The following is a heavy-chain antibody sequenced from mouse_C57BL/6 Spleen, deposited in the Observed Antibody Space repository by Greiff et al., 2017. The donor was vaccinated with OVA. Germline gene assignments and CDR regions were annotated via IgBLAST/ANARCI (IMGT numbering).Heavy chain of an antibody. J-gene: IGHJ2*01. D-gene: IGHD1-1*01. CDR1: GYTFTSYW. Sequence: QVQLQQPGAELVKPGASVKLSCKASGYTFTSYWMHWVKQRPGQGLEWIGMIHPNSGSTNYNEKFKSKATLTVDKSSSTAYMQLSSLTSEDSAVYYCARSRGSSSVDYWGQGTTLTVSS. CDR2: IHPNSGST. V-gene: IGHV1-64*01. CDR3: ARSRGSSSVDY.